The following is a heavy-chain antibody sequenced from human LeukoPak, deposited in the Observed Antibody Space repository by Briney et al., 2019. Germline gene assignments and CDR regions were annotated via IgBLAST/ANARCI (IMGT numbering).Heavy chain of an antibody. CDR2: IYHSGST. Sequence: SETLSLTCTVSGYSISSGYYWGWIRQPPGKGLEWIGSIYHSGSTYYNPSLKSRVTISVDTSKNQFSLKLSSVTAADTAVYYCARATYSSSWYSAPYYYYYMDVWGKGTTVTVSS. CDR3: ARATYSSSWYSAPYYYYYMDV. CDR1: GYSISSGYY. V-gene: IGHV4-38-2*02. J-gene: IGHJ6*03. D-gene: IGHD6-13*01.